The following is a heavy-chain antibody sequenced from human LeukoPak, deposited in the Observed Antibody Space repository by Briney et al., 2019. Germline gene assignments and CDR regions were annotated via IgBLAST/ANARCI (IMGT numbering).Heavy chain of an antibody. CDR3: ARYITGTTRAFDI. CDR2: IYYSGNT. J-gene: IGHJ3*02. Sequence: SETLSLTCTVSGGSISSGAYYWSWIRQHPGKGLEYIGYIYYSGNTCYSPSLKSRVTISVDTSKNQFSLKLSSVTAADTAVYYCARYITGTTRAFDIWGQGTLVTVSS. V-gene: IGHV4-31*02. CDR1: GGSISSGAYY. D-gene: IGHD1-20*01.